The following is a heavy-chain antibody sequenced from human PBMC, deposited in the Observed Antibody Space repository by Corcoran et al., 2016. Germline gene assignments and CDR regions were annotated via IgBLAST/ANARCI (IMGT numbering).Heavy chain of an antibody. CDR2: IIPIFGTA. CDR1: GGTFSSYA. D-gene: IGHD3-16*01. V-gene: IGHV1-69*01. J-gene: IGHJ5*02. Sequence: QVQLVQSGAEVKKPGTSVKVSCKASGGTFSSYAISWVRQAPGQGLEWVGGIIPIFGTANYAQKFQGRVTITADESTSTAYMELSSLRAEDTAVYYCARGVGSRGRGANWFDPWGQGTLVTVSS. CDR3: ARGVGSRGRGANWFDP.